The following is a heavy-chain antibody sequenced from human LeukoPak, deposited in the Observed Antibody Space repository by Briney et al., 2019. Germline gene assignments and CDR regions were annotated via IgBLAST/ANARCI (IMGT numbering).Heavy chain of an antibody. D-gene: IGHD6-19*01. CDR3: ARRLKNSDGWTFDY. V-gene: IGHV5-51*01. CDR1: GYSFTIYW. J-gene: IGHJ4*02. Sequence: GGSLRLSCKGSGYSFTIYWIGWVRQMPGKGLEWMGIIYPGDSDNTYSPSFQGQVTISADRSINTAYLHWSSLEASDTAIYYCARRLKNSDGWTFDYWGQGTLVTVSS. CDR2: IYPGDSDN.